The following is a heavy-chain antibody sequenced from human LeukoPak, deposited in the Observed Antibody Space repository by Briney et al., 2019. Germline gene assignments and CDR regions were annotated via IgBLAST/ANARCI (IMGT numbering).Heavy chain of an antibody. D-gene: IGHD3-10*01. CDR3: ARDGGSESYAFDY. J-gene: IGHJ4*02. CDR2: ISDSGGDK. Sequence: GAPLRLSCAASGFTFSRYGFHWVRQAEGTGLELVAFISDSGGDKWYADSVKGRLTISRDKSKNTVNLQMSSLRVEDTALYYCARDGGSESYAFDYWGQGTQVTVSS. V-gene: IGHV3-30*02. CDR1: GFTFSRYG.